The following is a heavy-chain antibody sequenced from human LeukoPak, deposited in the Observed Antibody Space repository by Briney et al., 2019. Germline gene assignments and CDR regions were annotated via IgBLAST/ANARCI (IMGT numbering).Heavy chain of an antibody. CDR3: ARHRESCSGGSCYSGIDWFDP. V-gene: IGHV4-59*08. J-gene: IGHJ5*02. CDR2: IYDSGST. Sequence: SETLSLTCTVSGGSISSYYWSWIRQPPGEGLEWIGYIYDSGSTNYHPSLKSRVTISVDTSKNQFSLELSSVTAADTAVYYCARHRESCSGGSCYSGIDWFDPWGQGTLVTVSS. CDR1: GGSISSYY. D-gene: IGHD2-15*01.